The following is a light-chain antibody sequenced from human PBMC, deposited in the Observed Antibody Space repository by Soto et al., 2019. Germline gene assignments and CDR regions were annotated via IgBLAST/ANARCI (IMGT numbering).Light chain of an antibody. Sequence: QSVLTQPRSVSGSPGQSVTISCTGTSSDVGGYNYVSWYQQHPGKAPKLMIYDVSKRPSGVPDRFSGSKSGNTASLTISGLQAADEAAYYCCSYAGSYSVVFGGGTKLTVL. V-gene: IGLV2-11*01. CDR2: DVS. CDR3: CSYAGSYSVV. J-gene: IGLJ2*01. CDR1: SSDVGGYNY.